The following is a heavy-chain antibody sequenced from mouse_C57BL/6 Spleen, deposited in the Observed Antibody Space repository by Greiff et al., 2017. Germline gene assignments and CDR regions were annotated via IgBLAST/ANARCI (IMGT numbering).Heavy chain of an antibody. CDR3: AYGNVDY. Sequence: VQLQQSGAELVKPGASVKLSCTSSDFNINDYYMPWVKQRTEQGLEWIGRIDPEDGGTKYAPKFQGKAIITADTSSNTAYLQLSSLKSEDTAVYYGAYGNVDYWGQGTTLTVSS. CDR1: DFNINDYY. V-gene: IGHV14-2*01. J-gene: IGHJ2*01. D-gene: IGHD2-1*01. CDR2: IDPEDGGT.